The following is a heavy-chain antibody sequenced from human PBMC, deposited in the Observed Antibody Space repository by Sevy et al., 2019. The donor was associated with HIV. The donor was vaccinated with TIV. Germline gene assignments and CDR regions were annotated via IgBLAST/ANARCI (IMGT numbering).Heavy chain of an antibody. Sequence: GGSLRLSCAASGFTFSIIYMNWVRQSPGKGLEWVGRMKSKTDGGTTDYAAPVKDRFTMSRDDSKNTLNLQMNSLKAHDTAVYYCSTVGFAKWGWAAFDIWGQGTMVTVSS. J-gene: IGHJ3*02. CDR3: STVGFAKWGWAAFDI. D-gene: IGHD1-26*01. CDR1: GFTFSIIY. V-gene: IGHV3-15*01. CDR2: MKSKTDGGTT.